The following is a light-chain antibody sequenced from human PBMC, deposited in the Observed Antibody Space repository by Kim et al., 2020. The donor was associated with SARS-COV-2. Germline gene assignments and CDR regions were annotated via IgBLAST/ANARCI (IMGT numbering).Light chain of an antibody. CDR2: GAS. CDR3: QQYGSSPRA. Sequence: LSQGEGATLSCRASQSIGTDLAWFQQRPGQAPRLLIYGASTRATGIPDRFSGSGSGTDFTLTVSRLEPEDFAVYYCQQYGSSPRAFGQGTKLEI. CDR1: QSIGTD. V-gene: IGKV3-20*01. J-gene: IGKJ2*01.